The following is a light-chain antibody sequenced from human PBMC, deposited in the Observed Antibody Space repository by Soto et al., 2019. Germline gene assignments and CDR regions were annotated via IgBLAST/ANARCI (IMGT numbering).Light chain of an antibody. CDR3: SSYTSSSTPYV. CDR1: SSDVSGYNY. CDR2: EVS. Sequence: QSVLTQPASVSGSPGQSITISCTGTSSDVSGYNYVSWYQQHPGKAPKLMIYEVSNRPSGDSDRFSGSKSGNTASLTISGLQAEDEADYYCSSYTSSSTPYVFGSGTKVTVL. J-gene: IGLJ1*01. V-gene: IGLV2-14*03.